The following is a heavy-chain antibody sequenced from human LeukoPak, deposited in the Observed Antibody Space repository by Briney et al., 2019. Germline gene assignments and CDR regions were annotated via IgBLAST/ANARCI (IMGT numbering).Heavy chain of an antibody. V-gene: IGHV1-69*10. CDR1: GGTFSSYT. CDR2: IIPILGIA. CDR3: ASCFWSGYKSSYYYGMDV. D-gene: IGHD3-3*01. J-gene: IGHJ6*02. Sequence: ASVKLSCKASGGTFSSYTISWVRQAPGQGLEWMGGIIPILGIANYAQKFQGRVTITADKSTSTAYMELSSLRSEDTAVYYCASCFWSGYKSSYYYGMDVWGQGTTVTVSS.